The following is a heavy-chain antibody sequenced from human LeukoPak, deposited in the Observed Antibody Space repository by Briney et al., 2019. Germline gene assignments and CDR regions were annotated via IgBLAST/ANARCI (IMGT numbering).Heavy chain of an antibody. D-gene: IGHD2-21*01. CDR1: GFTFSIYW. CDR2: IRQDGGVK. Sequence: GRSLRLSCAASGFTFSIYWTSWVRHAPRKGLEWVANIRQDGGVKNYVDSVKGRFTISRDNAKNLLYLQMNSLRAEDTAVYYCARYCGMMCPEYYFDYWGQGTLLTVSS. V-gene: IGHV3-7*01. CDR3: ARYCGMMCPEYYFDY. J-gene: IGHJ4*02.